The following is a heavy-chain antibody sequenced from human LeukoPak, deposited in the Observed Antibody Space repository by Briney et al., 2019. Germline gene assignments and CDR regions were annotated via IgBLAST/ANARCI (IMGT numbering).Heavy chain of an antibody. Sequence: GGSLRLSCAASRFTVSSNYTSWVRQAPGKGLEWVSVINSAGSTYSADSVKGRFTISRDTSKNTLYLQMNPPRAGDTAVYYCARTYGSSGLGYFDLWGRGTLVTVSS. D-gene: IGHD6-13*01. V-gene: IGHV3-53*01. CDR1: RFTVSSNY. J-gene: IGHJ2*01. CDR2: INSAGST. CDR3: ARTYGSSGLGYFDL.